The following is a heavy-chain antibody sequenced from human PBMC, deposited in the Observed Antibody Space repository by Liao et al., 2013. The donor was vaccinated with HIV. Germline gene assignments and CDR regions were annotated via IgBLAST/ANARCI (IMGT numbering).Heavy chain of an antibody. Sequence: QLQLQESGSGLVKPSQTLSLTCAVSGGSISSGGYSWSWIRQPPGKGLEWIGYIYHSGSTYYNPSLKSRVTISVDRSKNQFSLKLSSVTAADTAVYYCAREFDYDRSGEAFDIWGQGTMVTVSS. D-gene: IGHD3-22*01. V-gene: IGHV4-30-2*01. CDR1: GGSISSGGYS. CDR2: IYHSGST. CDR3: AREFDYDRSGEAFDI. J-gene: IGHJ3*02.